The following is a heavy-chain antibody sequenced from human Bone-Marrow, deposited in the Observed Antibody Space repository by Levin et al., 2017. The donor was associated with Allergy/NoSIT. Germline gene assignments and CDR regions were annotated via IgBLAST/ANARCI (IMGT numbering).Heavy chain of an antibody. Sequence: PGGSLRLSCAASGLTFNKYAMTWVRQAPGKGLDWVSGISSSGGSTFYADSVKGRFTISRDDSKNTLYLQMNSLRAEDTAVYYCAKVGMTGTTYWGQGTLVTVSS. J-gene: IGHJ4*02. CDR2: ISSSGGST. CDR3: AKVGMTGTTY. D-gene: IGHD1-20*01. V-gene: IGHV3-23*01. CDR1: GLTFNKYA.